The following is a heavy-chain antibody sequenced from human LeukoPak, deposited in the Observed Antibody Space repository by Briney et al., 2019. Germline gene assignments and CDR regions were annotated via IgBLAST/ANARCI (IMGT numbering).Heavy chain of an antibody. CDR3: ARCGGNDDYDNDAFDI. CDR2: MNPNSGNT. Sequence: ASVKVSCKASGYTFTSYDINWVRQATGQGLEWMGWMNPNSGNTGYSQKFQRRVTMTRTPSISTAYMELSSLRSEDTAVYYCARCGGNDDYDNDAFDIWGQGTMVTVSS. D-gene: IGHD3-22*01. V-gene: IGHV1-8*01. CDR1: GYTFTSYD. J-gene: IGHJ3*02.